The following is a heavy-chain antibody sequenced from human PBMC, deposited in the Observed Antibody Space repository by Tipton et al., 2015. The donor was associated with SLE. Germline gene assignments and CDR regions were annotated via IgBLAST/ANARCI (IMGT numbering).Heavy chain of an antibody. CDR1: GGSISSSNYY. CDR3: ARAGGGDSNWFDP. CDR2: IYYSGST. V-gene: IGHV4-39*07. J-gene: IGHJ5*02. D-gene: IGHD2-21*01. Sequence: PGLVKPSETLSLTCTVSGGSISSSNYYWGWIRQPPGKGLEWIGSIYYSGSTYYNPSLKSRVTISVDTSKNQFSLKLSSVTAADTAVYYWARAGGGDSNWFDPWGQGTLVTVSS.